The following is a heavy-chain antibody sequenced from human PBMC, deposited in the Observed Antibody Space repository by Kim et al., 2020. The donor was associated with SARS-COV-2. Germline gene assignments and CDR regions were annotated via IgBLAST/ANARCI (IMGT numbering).Heavy chain of an antibody. CDR2: IYYSGST. CDR1: GGSISSSSYY. J-gene: IGHJ5*02. Sequence: SETLSLTCTVSGGSISSSSYYWGWIRQPPGKGLEWIGSIYYSGSTYYNPSLKSRVTISVDTSKNQFSLRLSSVTAADTAVYYCARQMGSSITIFGGVTPGGWFRPGGQGTLVTVSS. D-gene: IGHD3-3*01. CDR3: ARQMGSSITIFGGVTPGGWFRP. V-gene: IGHV4-39*01.